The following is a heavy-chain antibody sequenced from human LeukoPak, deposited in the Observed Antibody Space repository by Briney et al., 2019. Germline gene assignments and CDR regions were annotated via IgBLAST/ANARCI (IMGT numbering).Heavy chain of an antibody. J-gene: IGHJ4*02. CDR2: IRFDGSNK. Sequence: GGSLRLSCAASGFTFSNYGMHWVRQAPGKGLEWVAFIRFDGSNKNYADSVKGLFTISRDNSRNTLYLQMNSLRPEDTAVYYCATFGVIRGITYFDYWGQGTLVTVSS. CDR1: GFTFSNYG. CDR3: ATFGVIRGITYFDY. D-gene: IGHD3-10*01. V-gene: IGHV3-30*02.